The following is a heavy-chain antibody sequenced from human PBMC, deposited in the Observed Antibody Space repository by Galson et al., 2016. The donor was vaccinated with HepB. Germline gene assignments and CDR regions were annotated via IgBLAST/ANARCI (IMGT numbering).Heavy chain of an antibody. V-gene: IGHV3-33*01. D-gene: IGHD3-9*01. CDR2: IWPDGSEQ. Sequence: SLRLSCAASGFTFSNYAMHWVRQAPGKGLEWVAVIWPDGSEQYYADSVKGRFTISRDNSDNTVSLQMDSLRAEDTSVYSCVREPRGADWGFYYWGQGTQVAVSS. J-gene: IGHJ4*01. CDR3: VREPRGADWGFYY. CDR1: GFTFSNYA.